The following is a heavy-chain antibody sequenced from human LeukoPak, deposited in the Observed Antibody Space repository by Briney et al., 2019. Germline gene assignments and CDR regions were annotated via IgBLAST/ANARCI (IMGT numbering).Heavy chain of an antibody. Sequence: GGSLRLSCAASGFTFSSYAMSWVRQAPGKGLEWVSAISGSGGSTYYADSVKGRFTISRDNSKNTLYLQMNSLRAEDTAVYYCAKDHTYYYDSSGHGLGFDYWGQGTLVTVSS. CDR1: GFTFSSYA. CDR2: ISGSGGST. CDR3: AKDHTYYYDSSGHGLGFDY. J-gene: IGHJ4*02. D-gene: IGHD3-22*01. V-gene: IGHV3-23*01.